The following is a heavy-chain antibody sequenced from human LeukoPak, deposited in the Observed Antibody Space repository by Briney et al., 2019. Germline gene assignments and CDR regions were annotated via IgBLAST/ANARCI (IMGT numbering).Heavy chain of an antibody. Sequence: PGGSLRLSCAASGFTVTDNYMNWVRQSSGKGLEWVSVIYGGGDTNYADSVKGRFTISRDNSKNTLYLQMNSLRAEDTAVYYCAKVVAAAEDYWGQGTLVTVSS. CDR1: GFTVTDNY. D-gene: IGHD6-13*01. J-gene: IGHJ4*02. CDR3: AKVVAAAEDY. V-gene: IGHV3-53*01. CDR2: IYGGGDT.